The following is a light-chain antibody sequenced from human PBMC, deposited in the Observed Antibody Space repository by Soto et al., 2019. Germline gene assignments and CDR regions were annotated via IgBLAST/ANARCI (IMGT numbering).Light chain of an antibody. Sequence: QSVLTQPPSVSGAPGQRVTISCTGSSSNIGAGYNVHWYQQLPGTAPKLLIYGNSNRPSGVPDRFSGSKSGTSASLAITGLQAEDEADYDCQSYDSSLSGWAFGGGTKLTVL. V-gene: IGLV1-40*01. CDR2: GNS. J-gene: IGLJ3*02. CDR1: SSNIGAGYN. CDR3: QSYDSSLSGWA.